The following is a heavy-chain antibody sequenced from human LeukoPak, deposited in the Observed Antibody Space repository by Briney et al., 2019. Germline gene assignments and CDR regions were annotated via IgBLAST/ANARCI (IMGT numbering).Heavy chain of an antibody. CDR2: IYYRGNT. D-gene: IGHD6-19*01. V-gene: IGHV4-59*06. J-gene: IGHJ5*02. Sequence: PAETLSLTCTVSGGSINSYYWSWIRQPPGKGLEWIGYIYYRGNTSYNPSLRSRLTISVDTSKNQFSLKLNSLTVADTAVYYCARGPSYRNGWGWFDPWGQGTPVSVSS. CDR1: GGSINSYY. CDR3: ARGPSYRNGWGWFDP.